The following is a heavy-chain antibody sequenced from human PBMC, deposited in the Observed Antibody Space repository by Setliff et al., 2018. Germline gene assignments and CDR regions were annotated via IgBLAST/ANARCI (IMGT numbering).Heavy chain of an antibody. CDR1: GGSISSYY. V-gene: IGHV4-4*07. CDR3: AREQWLDPPGYYYMDV. CDR2: IYIGGSA. Sequence: SETRSLTCTVSGGSISSYYWSWIRQPAGKGPEWIGHIYIGGSANYNPSLKSRVTMSIDTSQNQFSLKLNSVTAADMAVYYCAREQWLDPPGYYYMDVWAKGTTVTVSS. D-gene: IGHD6-19*01. J-gene: IGHJ6*03.